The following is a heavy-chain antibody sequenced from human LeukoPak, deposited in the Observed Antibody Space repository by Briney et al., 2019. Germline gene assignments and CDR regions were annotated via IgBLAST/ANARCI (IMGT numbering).Heavy chain of an antibody. V-gene: IGHV3-48*04. CDR3: ARDPLVYM. CDR2: ISSSSNTI. J-gene: IGHJ4*02. Sequence: HAGGSLRLSCAASGFTFSSYSMNWVRQAPGKGLEWVSYISSSSNTIYYADSVKGRLTISRDNAKNTVYLQMNSLRVEDTAVYYCARDPLVYMWGQGSLVTVSS. D-gene: IGHD2-2*02. CDR1: GFTFSSYS.